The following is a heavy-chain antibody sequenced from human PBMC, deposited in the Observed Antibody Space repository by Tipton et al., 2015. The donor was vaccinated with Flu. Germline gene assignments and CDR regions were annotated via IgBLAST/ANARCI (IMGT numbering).Heavy chain of an antibody. D-gene: IGHD3-22*01. CDR2: IYYSGNT. V-gene: IGHV4-39*07. CDR1: GGSVSSRSHY. Sequence: TLSLTCTVSGGSVSSRSHYWGWIRQPPGKGLEWIGSIYYSGNTYYNPSLKSRVTISVDTSKNQFSLKLSSVTAADTAVYYCARDGFITMIVVVTPGAFDIWGQGTMVTVSS. J-gene: IGHJ3*02. CDR3: ARDGFITMIVVVTPGAFDI.